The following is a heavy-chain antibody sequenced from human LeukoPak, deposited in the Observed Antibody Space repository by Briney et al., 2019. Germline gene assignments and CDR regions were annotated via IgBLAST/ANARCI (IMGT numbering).Heavy chain of an antibody. J-gene: IGHJ4*02. V-gene: IGHV1-2*02. Sequence: ASVRVSCKASGYTFTDYYMHWVRQAPGQGHEWMGWINPNSGGTNYAQKFQGRVTMTRDTSMSAAYMELSRLRSDDTAVYYCAKGKGAYCDGDCSSRIFDYWGQGILVTVSS. CDR1: GYTFTDYY. D-gene: IGHD2-21*02. CDR3: AKGKGAYCDGDCSSRIFDY. CDR2: INPNSGGT.